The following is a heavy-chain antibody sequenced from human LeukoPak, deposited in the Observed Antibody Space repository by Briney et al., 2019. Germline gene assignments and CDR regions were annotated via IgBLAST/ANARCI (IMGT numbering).Heavy chain of an antibody. J-gene: IGHJ3*02. D-gene: IGHD2/OR15-2a*01. Sequence: SETLSLTCTVSGGSISSYYWNWIRQPPGKGLEWIGCIYYSGSTNYNPSLKSRVTISVDTSKNQFSLNLTSVTAADTAVYYCARPRNFGAFDIWGQGTMVTVSS. CDR3: ARPRNFGAFDI. V-gene: IGHV4-59*01. CDR2: IYYSGST. CDR1: GGSISSYY.